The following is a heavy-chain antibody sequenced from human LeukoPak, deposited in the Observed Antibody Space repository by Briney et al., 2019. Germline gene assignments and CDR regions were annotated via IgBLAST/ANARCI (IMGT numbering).Heavy chain of an antibody. V-gene: IGHV4-59*01. Sequence: SETLSLTCTVSGGSISIYYWSWIRQPPGKGLEWIGYIYYSGSTNYNPSLKSRVTISVDTSKNQFSLKLSSVTAADTAVYYCARAIYDYGDQGAFDIWGQGTMVTVSS. CDR2: IYYSGST. J-gene: IGHJ3*02. CDR1: GGSISIYY. CDR3: ARAIYDYGDQGAFDI. D-gene: IGHD4-17*01.